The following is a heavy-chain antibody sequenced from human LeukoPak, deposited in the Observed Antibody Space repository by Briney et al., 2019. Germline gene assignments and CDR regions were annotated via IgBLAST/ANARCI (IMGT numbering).Heavy chain of an antibody. CDR1: GGSISNTNW. J-gene: IGHJ4*02. CDR2: FNVQSST. V-gene: IGHV4-4*02. CDR3: AREGGPYRPLDY. Sequence: SGTLSLTCGVSGGSISNTNWWTWFRQPPGKGLEWVVEFNVQSSTNYKPSLKSRVAISVDNSENHISLKVNCLTAAATAVYYCAREGGPYRPLDYSGQGTLVTVAS.